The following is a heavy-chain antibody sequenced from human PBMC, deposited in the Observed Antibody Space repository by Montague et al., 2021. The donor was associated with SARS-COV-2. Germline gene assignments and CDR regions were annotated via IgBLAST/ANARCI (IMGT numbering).Heavy chain of an antibody. J-gene: IGHJ5*02. D-gene: IGHD4/OR15-4a*01. CDR3: ARQFVSEYGSFLRSAFDP. Sequence: SETLSLTCTVSGGSISGYYWNWIRQTPGKGLEWIGYIFYNGYTNXNPSLESRVTLSVDTPGNQFFLRLRSVTASDTATYFCARQFVSEYGSFLRSAFDPWGQGAKVIVSS. CDR1: GGSISGYY. V-gene: IGHV4-59*08. CDR2: IFYNGYT.